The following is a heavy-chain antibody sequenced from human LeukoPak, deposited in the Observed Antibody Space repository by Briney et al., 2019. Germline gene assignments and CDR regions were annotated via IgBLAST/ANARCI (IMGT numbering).Heavy chain of an antibody. Sequence: SVKVSCKASGGTFSSYAISWVRQAPGPGLEWMGGIIPIFGTANYAQKFQGRVTITADESTSTAYMELSSLRSEDTAVYYCASSYYYGSGSYYSQYWGQGTLVTVSS. CDR1: GGTFSSYA. J-gene: IGHJ4*02. CDR3: ASSYYYGSGSYYSQY. CDR2: IIPIFGTA. D-gene: IGHD3-10*01. V-gene: IGHV1-69*01.